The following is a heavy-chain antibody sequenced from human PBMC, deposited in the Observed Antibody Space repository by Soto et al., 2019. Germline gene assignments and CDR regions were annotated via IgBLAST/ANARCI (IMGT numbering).Heavy chain of an antibody. CDR2: ISSSSRTI. CDR1: GFTFSSYS. Sequence: LRLSCAASGFTFSSYSMNWVRQAPGKGLEWVSYISSSSRTIYYADSVKGRFTISRDNVKNLLYLQMNSLRAEDTAVYYCTRSSTFFDYWGQGTPVTVSS. V-gene: IGHV3-48*01. J-gene: IGHJ4*02. D-gene: IGHD6-6*01. CDR3: TRSSTFFDY.